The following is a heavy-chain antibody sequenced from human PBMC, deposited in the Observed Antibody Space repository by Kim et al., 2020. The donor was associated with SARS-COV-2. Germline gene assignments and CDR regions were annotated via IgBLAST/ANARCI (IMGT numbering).Heavy chain of an antibody. J-gene: IGHJ3*02. CDR2: IRSKPNSYAT. CDR3: TRVPGTTLAFLDAFDI. D-gene: IGHD1-1*01. Sequence: GGSLRLSCAASGFTFSGSAMHWVRQASGKGLEWVGRIRSKPNSYATADAAPVKGRFTIAREDSKNTAYLQMNNLKTEDTAVYYCTRVPGTTLAFLDAFDIWGQGTMVTVSS. V-gene: IGHV3-73*01. CDR1: GFTFSGSA.